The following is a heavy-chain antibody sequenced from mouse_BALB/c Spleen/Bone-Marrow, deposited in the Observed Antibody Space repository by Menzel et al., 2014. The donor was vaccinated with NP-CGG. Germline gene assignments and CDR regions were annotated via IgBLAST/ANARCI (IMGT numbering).Heavy chain of an antibody. CDR2: IYPGDGST. CDR1: GYTFTSYD. CDR3: ARRRIYYGNYDYAMDH. Sequence: SGPELVKPGALVKISCKASGYTFTSYDINWVKQRPGQGLEWIGWIYPGDGSTKYNEKFKGKATLTADKSSSTAYMQLSSLTSENSAVYFCARRRIYYGNYDYAMDHWGQGASVTVSS. D-gene: IGHD2-1*01. J-gene: IGHJ4*01. V-gene: IGHV1S33*01.